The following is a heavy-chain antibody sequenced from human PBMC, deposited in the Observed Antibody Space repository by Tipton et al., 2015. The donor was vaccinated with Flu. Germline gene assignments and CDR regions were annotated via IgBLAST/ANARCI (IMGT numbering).Heavy chain of an antibody. D-gene: IGHD3-16*01. Sequence: VKPSETLSLTCTVSGGSISTYYWSWIRQPPGKGLEWIGYIYYSGSTKYNPSLKSRVTMSVDTSKNQFSLKLSSVTAADTAVYYCARGRQEGEANRYFDYWGQGTLVTVSS. CDR2: IYYSGST. J-gene: IGHJ4*02. V-gene: IGHV4-59*01. CDR3: ARGRQEGEANRYFDY. CDR1: GGSISTYY.